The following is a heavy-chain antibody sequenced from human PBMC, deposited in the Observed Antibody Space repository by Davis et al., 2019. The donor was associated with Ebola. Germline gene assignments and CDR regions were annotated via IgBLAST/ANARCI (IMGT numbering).Heavy chain of an antibody. D-gene: IGHD6-6*01. CDR3: ASGRSIAARPRAPDQH. CDR2: IYYSGST. Sequence: GSLRLSCAVSGGSISSSNWWSWVRQPPGKGLEWIGSIYYSGSTYYNPSLKSRVTISVDTSKNQFSLKLSSVTAADTAVYYCASGRSIAARPRAPDQHWGQGTLVTVSS. V-gene: IGHV4-4*02. CDR1: GGSISSSNW. J-gene: IGHJ1*01.